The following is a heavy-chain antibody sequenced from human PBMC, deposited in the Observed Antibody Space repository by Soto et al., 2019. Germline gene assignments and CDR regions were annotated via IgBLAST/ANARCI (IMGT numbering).Heavy chain of an antibody. Sequence: GESLKISCKGSGYSFTIYWIGWVRQMPGKGLEWMGIIYPGDSDTRYSPSFQGHVTISADKSISTAYLQWSSLKASDTAMYYCARLWEATSRMGDYWGQGTLVTVSS. D-gene: IGHD1-26*01. CDR1: GYSFTIYW. V-gene: IGHV5-51*01. J-gene: IGHJ4*02. CDR2: IYPGDSDT. CDR3: ARLWEATSRMGDY.